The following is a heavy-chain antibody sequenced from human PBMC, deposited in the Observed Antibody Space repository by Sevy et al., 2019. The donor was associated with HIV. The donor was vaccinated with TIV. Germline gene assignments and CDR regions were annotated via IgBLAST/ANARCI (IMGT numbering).Heavy chain of an antibody. D-gene: IGHD3-22*01. J-gene: IGHJ5*02. CDR3: ARGMYYYDSSGYRFDP. CDR2: INHSGST. Sequence: SKTLSLTCAVYGGSFSGYYWSWIRQPPGKGLEWIGEINHSGSTNYNPSLKSRVTISVDTSKNQFSRKLSSVTAADTAVYYCARGMYYYDSSGYRFDPWGQGTLVTVSS. CDR1: GGSFSGYY. V-gene: IGHV4-34*01.